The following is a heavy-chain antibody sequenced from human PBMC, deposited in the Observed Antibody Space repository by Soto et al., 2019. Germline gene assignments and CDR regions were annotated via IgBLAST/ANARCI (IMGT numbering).Heavy chain of an antibody. CDR1: GFSFSDYF. V-gene: IGHV1-46*01. CDR2: INPSGDSR. Sequence: ASVKVSCKASGFSFSDYFMHWVRQAPGQGLEWMGIINPSGDSRNYAQKFQGRVTITRDTSTSTVYMDLSSLRYEDTAVYYCASDRGYDSRHYYYYGTDVWGKGTTVTVSS. CDR3: ASDRGYDSRHYYYYGTDV. J-gene: IGHJ6*04. D-gene: IGHD5-12*01.